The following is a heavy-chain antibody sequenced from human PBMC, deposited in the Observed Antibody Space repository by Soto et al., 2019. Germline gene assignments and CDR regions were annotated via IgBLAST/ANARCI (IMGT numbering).Heavy chain of an antibody. V-gene: IGHV1-69*02. J-gene: IGHJ4*02. D-gene: IGHD5-12*01. CDR1: GGTFSSYT. CDR3: ARALADGYTWWDY. CDR2: IIPILGIA. Sequence: QVQLVQSGAEVKKPGSSVKVSCKASGGTFSSYTISWVRQAPGQGLEWMGRIIPILGIANYAQKFQGRVTITADKSTGPAYLELGSRGSEDTAVYYCARALADGYTWWDYWGQGTLVPVSS.